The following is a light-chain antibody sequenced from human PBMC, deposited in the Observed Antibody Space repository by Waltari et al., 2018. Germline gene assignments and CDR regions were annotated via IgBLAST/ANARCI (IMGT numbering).Light chain of an antibody. CDR2: STN. CDR1: SGPVPPSFY. V-gene: IGLV8-61*01. Sequence: QTVVTQEPSFSVSPGGTVTLTCVLISGPVPPSFYPPWYQQTPGQAPRTLIYSTNTRSSGVPDRFSGSILGNKAALTITGAQADDESDYYCVLYMGSGISVFGGGTKLTVL. CDR3: VLYMGSGISV. J-gene: IGLJ3*02.